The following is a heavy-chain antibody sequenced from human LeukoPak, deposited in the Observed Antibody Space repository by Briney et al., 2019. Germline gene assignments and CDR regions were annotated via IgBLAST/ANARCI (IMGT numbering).Heavy chain of an antibody. J-gene: IGHJ3*02. D-gene: IGHD2-15*01. Sequence: PGGSLRLSCAASGLTFSNYWMTWVRQAPGKGLEWVANIKEDGSAKSYVDSVKGRFTISRDNAKNSLYLQMDNLRVEDTAVYYCARDYDYFSGHNRDAFDIWCQGTTVTVSS. CDR1: GLTFSNYW. CDR2: IKEDGSAK. V-gene: IGHV3-7*03. CDR3: ARDYDYFSGHNRDAFDI.